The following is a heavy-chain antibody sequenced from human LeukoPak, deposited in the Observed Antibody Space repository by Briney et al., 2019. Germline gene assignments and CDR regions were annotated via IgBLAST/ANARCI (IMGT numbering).Heavy chain of an antibody. CDR1: GFTFSSYG. D-gene: IGHD1-26*01. J-gene: IGHJ3*02. Sequence: GGSLRLSCAASGFTFSSYGMHWVRQAPGKGLEWVAFIRYDGSNKYYADSVKGRFTISRDNSKNTLYLQMNSLRAEDTAVYYCARGKWELRKVTAFDIWGQGTMVTVSS. CDR2: IRYDGSNK. V-gene: IGHV3-30*02. CDR3: ARGKWELRKVTAFDI.